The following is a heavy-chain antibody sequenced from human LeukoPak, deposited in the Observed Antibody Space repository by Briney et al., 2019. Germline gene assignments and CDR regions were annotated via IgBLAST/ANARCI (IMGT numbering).Heavy chain of an antibody. V-gene: IGHV1-69*13. CDR3: AREREQLLWFGEFPYSFDY. Sequence: ASVKVSCKASGGTFSSYAISWVRQAPGQGLEWMGGIIPILGTANYAQKFQGRVTITADESTSTAYMELSSLRSEDTAVYYCAREREQLLWFGEFPYSFDYWGQGTLVTVSS. J-gene: IGHJ4*02. D-gene: IGHD3-10*01. CDR1: GGTFSSYA. CDR2: IIPILGTA.